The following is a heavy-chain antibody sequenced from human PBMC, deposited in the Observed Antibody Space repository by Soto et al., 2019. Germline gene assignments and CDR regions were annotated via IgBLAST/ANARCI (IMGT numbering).Heavy chain of an antibody. CDR3: ARDSYGDYGGDYYYGMDV. Sequence: LETLSLTCTVSGGSISSSSYYWGWIRQPPGKGLEWIGNIYYSGSTYYNPSLKSRVTISVDRSKNQFSLKLSSVTAADTAVYYCARDSYGDYGGDYYYGMDVWGQGTTVTVSS. D-gene: IGHD4-17*01. V-gene: IGHV4-39*07. J-gene: IGHJ6*02. CDR2: IYYSGST. CDR1: GGSISSSSYY.